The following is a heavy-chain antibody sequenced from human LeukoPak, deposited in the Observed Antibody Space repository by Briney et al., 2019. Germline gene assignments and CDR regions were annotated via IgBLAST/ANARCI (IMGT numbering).Heavy chain of an antibody. Sequence: GGSLRLSCAASGFTFSSYAMSWVRQAPGKGLEWVSAISGSGGSTYYADSVKGRFTISRDNSKNTLYLQVNSLRAEDTAVYYCAKDLPYDILTGYDYWGQGTLVTVSS. J-gene: IGHJ4*02. D-gene: IGHD3-9*01. V-gene: IGHV3-23*01. CDR3: AKDLPYDILTGYDY. CDR2: ISGSGGST. CDR1: GFTFSSYA.